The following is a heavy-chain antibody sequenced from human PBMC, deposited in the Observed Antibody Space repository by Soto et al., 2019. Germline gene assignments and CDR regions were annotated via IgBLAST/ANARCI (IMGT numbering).Heavy chain of an antibody. J-gene: IGHJ6*02. CDR3: ARDRQQQDYYGMDV. D-gene: IGHD6-13*01. V-gene: IGHV1-69*01. CDR1: GGTFSSYA. Sequence: QVQLVQSGAEVKKPGSSVKVSCKASGGTFSSYAISWVRQALGQGLEWMGGIIPIFGTANYAQKFQGRVTITADESTSTAYMELSSLRSEDTAVYYCARDRQQQDYYGMDVWGQGTTVTVSS. CDR2: IIPIFGTA.